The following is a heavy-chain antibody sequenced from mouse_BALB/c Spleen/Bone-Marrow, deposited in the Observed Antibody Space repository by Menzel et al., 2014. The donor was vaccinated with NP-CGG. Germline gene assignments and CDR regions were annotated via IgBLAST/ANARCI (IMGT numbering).Heavy chain of an antibody. CDR1: GLDFSRFW. CDR2: INPDSSTI. D-gene: IGHD1-1*01. J-gene: IGHJ1*01. V-gene: IGHV4-1*02. CDR3: ARLNSYGNLFV. Sequence: EVKLMESGGGLVQPGGSLKLSCADSGLDFSRFWMSWVRQAPGKGLEWIGEINPDSSTINYTPSLKDKFIISRDNAKNTLYLQMSKVRSEDTALYYCARLNSYGNLFVWGAATTVTVSS.